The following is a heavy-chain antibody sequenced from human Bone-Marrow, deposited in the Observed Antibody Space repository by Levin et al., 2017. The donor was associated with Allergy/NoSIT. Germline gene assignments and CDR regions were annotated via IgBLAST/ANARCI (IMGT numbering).Heavy chain of an antibody. D-gene: IGHD2-2*01. CDR1: GFTFSSYA. V-gene: IGHV3-23*01. CDR3: AKDGCGSTTGRKTMDV. Sequence: QPGGSLRLSCAASGFTFSSYAVNWVRQAPGKGLEWVSTISSGGGTTYYAASVKGRFTISRDNSKNTLYLQMNSLRTEDMAVYYCAKDGCGSTTGRKTMDVWGKGTTVIVSS. J-gene: IGHJ6*03. CDR2: ISSGGGTT.